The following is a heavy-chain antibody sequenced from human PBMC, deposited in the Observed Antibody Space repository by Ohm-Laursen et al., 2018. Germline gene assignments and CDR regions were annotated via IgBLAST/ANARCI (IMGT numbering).Heavy chain of an antibody. Sequence: PSDTLSLTCTVSGGSISSYYWSWIRQPPGKGLEWIGYIYYSGITNYNPPLKSRVTISVDTSKNQFSLKLSSVTAADTAVYYCARARGYSYGSSHDYWGQGTLVTVSS. J-gene: IGHJ4*02. D-gene: IGHD5-18*01. CDR1: GGSISSYY. CDR3: ARARGYSYGSSHDY. V-gene: IGHV4-59*07. CDR2: IYYSGIT.